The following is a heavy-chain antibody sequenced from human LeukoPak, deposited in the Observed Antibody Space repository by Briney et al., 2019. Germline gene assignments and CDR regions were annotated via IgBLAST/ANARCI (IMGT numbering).Heavy chain of an antibody. CDR1: GGSISGINW. V-gene: IGHV4-4*02. CDR2: ISLAGQT. J-gene: IGHJ4*02. D-gene: IGHD2-15*01. Sequence: SGTLSLTCGVSGGSISGINWWSWVRQPPGQGLEWIGEISLAGQTNYNPSLNGRVTMSLDKSSNQLSLHLTSVTAADTATYFCSRESGPFCPFGHWGQGTLVNLSS. CDR3: SRESGPFCPFGH.